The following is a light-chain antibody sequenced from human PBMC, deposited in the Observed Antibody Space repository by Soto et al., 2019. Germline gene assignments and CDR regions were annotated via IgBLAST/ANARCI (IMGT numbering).Light chain of an antibody. V-gene: IGKV3-15*01. Sequence: EIVMKQSPVTLSVSPGERATLSCRASQSVSSNLAWYQHKPGQAPSLLIYGAFTRATGIPARFSGTGSGTEFTLTISSLQSEDFALYYCQQYNDWPLPFGQGTKVDI. CDR3: QQYNDWPLP. J-gene: IGKJ1*01. CDR1: QSVSSN. CDR2: GAF.